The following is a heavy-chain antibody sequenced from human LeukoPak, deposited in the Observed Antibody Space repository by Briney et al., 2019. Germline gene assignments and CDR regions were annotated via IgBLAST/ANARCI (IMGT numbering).Heavy chain of an antibody. J-gene: IGHJ4*02. CDR2: INPNSGGT. V-gene: IGHV1-2*06. CDR1: GYTFTGYY. Sequence: ASVKVSCKASGYTFTGYYMHWVRQAPGQGLEWMGRINPNSGGTNYAQKFQGRVTMTRDTPISTAYMELSRLRSDDTAVYYCAADILTGYYSFDYWGQGTLVTVSS. D-gene: IGHD3-9*01. CDR3: AADILTGYYSFDY.